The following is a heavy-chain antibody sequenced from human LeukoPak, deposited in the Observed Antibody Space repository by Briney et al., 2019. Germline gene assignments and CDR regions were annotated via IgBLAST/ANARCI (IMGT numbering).Heavy chain of an antibody. J-gene: IGHJ4*02. CDR2: INPNSGGT. D-gene: IGHD4-17*01. CDR3: ARFMTTVTLFDY. V-gene: IGHV1-2*02. Sequence: ASVKVSCKASGYTFTGYHMHWVRQAPGQGLEWMGWINPNSGGTNYAQKFQGRVTMTRDTSISTAYMELSRLRSEDTAVYYCARFMTTVTLFDYWGQGTLVTVSS. CDR1: GYTFTGYH.